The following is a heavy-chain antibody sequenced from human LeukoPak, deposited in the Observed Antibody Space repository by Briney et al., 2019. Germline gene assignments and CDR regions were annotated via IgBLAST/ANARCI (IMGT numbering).Heavy chain of an antibody. CDR3: AREDCTIGAVCSSLLDH. CDR2: INQDGSEK. Sequence: GGSLRLSCAGSGFTFRSRWMSWVRQAPGKGLEWVANINQDGSEKHYVDSVKGRFTISRDNAKNSLYLQMNNLRAEDTAVYYCAREDCTIGAVCSSLLDHWGRGTLVTVSS. V-gene: IGHV3-7*01. CDR1: GFTFRSRW. J-gene: IGHJ4*02. D-gene: IGHD2-8*01.